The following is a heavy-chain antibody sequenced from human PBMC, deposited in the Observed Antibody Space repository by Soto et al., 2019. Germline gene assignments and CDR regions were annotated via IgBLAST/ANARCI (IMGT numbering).Heavy chain of an antibody. V-gene: IGHV1-8*01. CDR3: ARRAXTNGWNGFGADKYYFDF. CDR1: GYTFTSYD. J-gene: IGHJ4*02. CDR2: MNPNTGNS. Sequence: ASVKVSCKASGYTFTSYDIYWVRQATGEGLEWMGWMNPNTGNSGYAQKFQGRVTMTSDTSISTAHMELSSLRSEGTAVYYCARRAXTNGWNGFGADKYYFDFWGQGTLVTVSS. D-gene: IGHD1-1*01.